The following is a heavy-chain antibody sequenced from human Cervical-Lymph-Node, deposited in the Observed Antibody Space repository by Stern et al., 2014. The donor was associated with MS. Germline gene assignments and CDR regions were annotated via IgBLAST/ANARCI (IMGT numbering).Heavy chain of an antibody. D-gene: IGHD1-1*01. CDR1: GSTFTTYY. CDR2: FNPSGGKT. Sequence: VQLVQSGAEIRKPGASVKISCEASGSTFTTYYMHWVRQAPGQGLEWVALFNPSGGKTTYAQRFQGRVTVTGDTSTSTVYMELTGLRSEDTAVYYCARVLSLATSDSWGQGTLVIVSS. V-gene: IGHV1-46*01. CDR3: ARVLSLATSDS. J-gene: IGHJ4*02.